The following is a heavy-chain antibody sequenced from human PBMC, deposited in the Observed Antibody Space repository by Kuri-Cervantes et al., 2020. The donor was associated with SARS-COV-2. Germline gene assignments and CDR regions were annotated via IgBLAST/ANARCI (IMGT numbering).Heavy chain of an antibody. CDR3: AREDLSVVVPAAFFDY. V-gene: IGHV4-39*07. CDR2: TYYSGST. D-gene: IGHD2-2*01. Sequence: GSLRLSCTVSGGSVSSGSYYWGWIRQPPGKGLEWIGSTYYSGSTYYNPSLKSRVTISVDTSKNQFSLKLSSVTAADTAVYYCAREDLSVVVPAAFFDYWGQGTLVTVSS. J-gene: IGHJ4*02. CDR1: GGSVSSGSYY.